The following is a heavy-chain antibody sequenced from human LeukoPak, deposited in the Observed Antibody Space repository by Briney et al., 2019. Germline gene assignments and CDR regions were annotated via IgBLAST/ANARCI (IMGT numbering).Heavy chain of an antibody. J-gene: IGHJ3*02. V-gene: IGHV1-46*01. CDR3: ATDWVTDAFDI. Sequence: ASVKVSCKASGYTFTSYYMHWVRQAPGQGLEWMGIINPSGGSTSYAQKFQGRVTMTEDTSTDTAYMELSSLRSEDTAVYYCATDWVTDAFDIWGQGTMVTVSS. CDR1: GYTFTSYY. D-gene: IGHD5-18*01. CDR2: INPSGGST.